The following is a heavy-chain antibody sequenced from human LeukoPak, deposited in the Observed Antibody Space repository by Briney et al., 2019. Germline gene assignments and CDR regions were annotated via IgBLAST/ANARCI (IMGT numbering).Heavy chain of an antibody. CDR2: IYPGDSDT. CDR3: ARQRDYYDSSGPFDAFDI. V-gene: IGHV5-51*01. D-gene: IGHD3-22*01. CDR1: GYSFTSYW. J-gene: IGHJ3*02. Sequence: GESLKISWKSFGYSFTSYWIGWVRQIPGKGLELMGIIYPGDSDTRYSPFFQGQVTISADKSISTAYLQWSSLKASDTAMYYCARQRDYYDSSGPFDAFDIWGQGTMVTVSS.